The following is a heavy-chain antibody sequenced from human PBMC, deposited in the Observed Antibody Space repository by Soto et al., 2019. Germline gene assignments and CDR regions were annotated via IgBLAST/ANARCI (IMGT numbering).Heavy chain of an antibody. CDR1: GFTFSSYG. Sequence: GGSLRLSCAASGFTFSSYGVHWVRQAPGKGLEWVAVISYDGSNKYYADSVKGRFTISRDNSKNTLYLQMNSLRAEDTAVYYCAREVEIDFRSSHDYWGQGTLVTVSS. D-gene: IGHD3-3*01. V-gene: IGHV3-30*03. CDR3: AREVEIDFRSSHDY. CDR2: ISYDGSNK. J-gene: IGHJ4*02.